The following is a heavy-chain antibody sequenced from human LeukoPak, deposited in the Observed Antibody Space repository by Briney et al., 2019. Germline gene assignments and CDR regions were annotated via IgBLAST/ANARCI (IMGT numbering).Heavy chain of an antibody. D-gene: IGHD2-21*01. CDR1: GFTFSNYE. V-gene: IGHV3-48*03. CDR2: ISSSVGII. J-gene: IGHJ5*02. Sequence: GGSLRLSCEASGFTFSNYEMNWIRQAPGKGLEWVSYISSSVGIIYYADSVNGRFTISRDNAKDSLYLHMDSLRVEDTAVYYCTKSPACPSCDNWFDPWGQGTLVTVSS. CDR3: TKSPACPSCDNWFDP.